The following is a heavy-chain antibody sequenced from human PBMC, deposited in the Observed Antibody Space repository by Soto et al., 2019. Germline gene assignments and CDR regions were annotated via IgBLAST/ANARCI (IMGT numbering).Heavy chain of an antibody. Sequence: GESLKISCKGSGYSFTSYWIGWVRQMPGKGLEWMGIIYPGDSDTRYSPSFQGQVTISADKSISTAYLQWSSLKASDTAMYYCERKYVWGSYRHYGMDVWGQGTTVTVSS. CDR3: ERKYVWGSYRHYGMDV. CDR2: IYPGDSDT. V-gene: IGHV5-51*01. J-gene: IGHJ6*02. D-gene: IGHD3-16*02. CDR1: GYSFTSYW.